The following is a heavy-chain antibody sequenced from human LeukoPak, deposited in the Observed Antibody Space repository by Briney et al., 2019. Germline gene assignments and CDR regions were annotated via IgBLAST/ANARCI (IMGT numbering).Heavy chain of an antibody. Sequence: PGGSLRLSCSAPGLTLRRYSMASVPQDPGKGLEWVSAISSGSSQIYYADSVRGRFTISRDNAKNSLHLQMNSLTAEDTAAYYCARDPRVVVPAYYSYYYMDVWGKGTTVTVSS. V-gene: IGHV3-21*01. D-gene: IGHD2-2*01. CDR2: ISSGSSQI. CDR1: GLTLRRYS. J-gene: IGHJ6*03. CDR3: ARDPRVVVPAYYSYYYMDV.